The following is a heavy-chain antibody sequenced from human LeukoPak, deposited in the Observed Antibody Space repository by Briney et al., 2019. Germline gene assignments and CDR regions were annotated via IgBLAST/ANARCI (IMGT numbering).Heavy chain of an antibody. CDR1: GFTFSSHE. CDR3: ARDSPGYGGYSY. Sequence: SGGSLRLSCAASGFTFSSHEMEWVRQAPGKGLEWVSYISSSGATTYYADSVRGRFTVSRDNAKNSLYLQMNSLRAEDTAVYYCARDSPGYGGYSYWGQGTLVTVSS. J-gene: IGHJ4*02. CDR2: ISSSGATT. V-gene: IGHV3-48*03. D-gene: IGHD5-12*01.